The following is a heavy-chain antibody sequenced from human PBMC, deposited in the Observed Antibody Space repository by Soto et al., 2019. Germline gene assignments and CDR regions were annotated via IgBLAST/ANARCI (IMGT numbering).Heavy chain of an antibody. CDR3: ARQSTVVTPFLGMDV. D-gene: IGHD2-21*02. J-gene: IGHJ6*02. Sequence: GESLKISCKGSGYSFTSYWIGWVRQMTGKGLEWMGIIYPGDSDTRYSPSFQGQVTISADKSISTAYLQWSSLKASDTAVYYCARQSTVVTPFLGMDVWGQGTTVTVSS. CDR1: GYSFTSYW. CDR2: IYPGDSDT. V-gene: IGHV5-51*01.